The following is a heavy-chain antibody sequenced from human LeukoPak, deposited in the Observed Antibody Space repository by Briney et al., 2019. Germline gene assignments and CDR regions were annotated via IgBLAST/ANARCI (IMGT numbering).Heavy chain of an antibody. V-gene: IGHV4-59*08. CDR2: IYYSGST. CDR1: GVSISSYY. CDR3: AVDYGDYEGYGMDV. J-gene: IGHJ6*02. D-gene: IGHD4-17*01. Sequence: SETLSLTCTASGVSISSYYWSWIRQPPGKGLEWIGYIYYSGSTNYNPSLKSRVTISVDTSKNQFSLKLSSVTAADTAVYYCAVDYGDYEGYGMDVWGQGTTVTVSS.